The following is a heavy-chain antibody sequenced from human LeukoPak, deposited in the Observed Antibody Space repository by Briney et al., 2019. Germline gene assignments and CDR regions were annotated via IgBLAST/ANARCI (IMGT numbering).Heavy chain of an antibody. D-gene: IGHD3-22*01. CDR1: GFTFSDYY. V-gene: IGHV3-11*04. J-gene: IGHJ4*02. Sequence: GSLRLSCAASGFTFSDYYMSWIRQAPGKGLEWVSYISSSGSTIYYADSVKGRFTISRDNAKNSLYLQMNSLRAEDTAVYYCAREGYYYDSSGKLQGYYFDYWGQGTLVTVSS. CDR3: AREGYYYDSSGKLQGYYFDY. CDR2: ISSSGSTI.